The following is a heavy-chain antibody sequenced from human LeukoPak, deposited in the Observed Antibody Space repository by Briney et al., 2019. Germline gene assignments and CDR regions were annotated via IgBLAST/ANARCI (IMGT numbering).Heavy chain of an antibody. CDR2: IYHSGST. V-gene: IGHV4-38-2*01. J-gene: IGHJ5*02. CDR1: GYSISSGYY. CDR3: ARLVGPGWFDP. D-gene: IGHD1-26*01. Sequence: SETLSLTCAVSGYSISSGYYWGWIRQPPGKGLEWIGSIYHSGSTYYNPSLKSRVTISVDTSKNQFSLKLSSVTAADTAVYYCARLVGPGWFDPWGQGTLVTVSP.